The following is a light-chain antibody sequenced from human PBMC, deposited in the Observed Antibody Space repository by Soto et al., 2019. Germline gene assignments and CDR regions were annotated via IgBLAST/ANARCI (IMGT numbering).Light chain of an antibody. Sequence: EIVLTQSPDTLSLSPGERATLSCRASQSVRSSLAWYQQKAGQAPRLRIYDASNRATGIPARFSGSGSGTDFNRTIGSLEPEDFAVYYCQQRSNWAPEVTFGPKTKVDIK. V-gene: IGKV3-11*01. CDR1: QSVRSS. CDR2: DAS. J-gene: IGKJ3*01. CDR3: QQRSNWAPEVT.